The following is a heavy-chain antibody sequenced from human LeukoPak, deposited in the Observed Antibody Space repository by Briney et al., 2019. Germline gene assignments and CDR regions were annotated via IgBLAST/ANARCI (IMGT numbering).Heavy chain of an antibody. J-gene: IGHJ4*02. CDR3: AKEGKKSTYGSRGDFDY. Sequence: GGSLRLSCAASGFTFSSYAMSWVRQAPGKGLEWVSAISANGGGTYYADSVKGRFTISRDNSKKTLYLQMNSLRGEDTAVYYCAKEGKKSTYGSRGDFDYWGQGTLVTVSS. D-gene: IGHD3-10*01. CDR2: ISANGGGT. V-gene: IGHV3-23*01. CDR1: GFTFSSYA.